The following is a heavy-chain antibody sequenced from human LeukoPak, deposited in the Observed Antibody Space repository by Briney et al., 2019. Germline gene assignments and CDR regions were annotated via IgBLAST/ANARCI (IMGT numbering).Heavy chain of an antibody. CDR2: ISYDGSNK. Sequence: GRSLRLSCAASGFTFSSYAMHWVRQAPGKGLEWVAVISYDGSNKYYADSVKGRFTISRDNSKNTLYLQMNSLTVEDMAIYYCAKATGNLGTWGQGTLVTVSS. V-gene: IGHV3-30*04. D-gene: IGHD1-1*01. CDR1: GFTFSSYA. J-gene: IGHJ5*02. CDR3: AKATGNLGT.